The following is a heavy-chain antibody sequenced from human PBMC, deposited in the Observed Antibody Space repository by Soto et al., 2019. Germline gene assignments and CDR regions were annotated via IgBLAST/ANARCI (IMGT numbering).Heavy chain of an antibody. Sequence: LLPLSLTCAVGGESCSDYYWSRIRQPPGKGLEWIGEIDHSGNTNYSPSLKSRVTISVDTSKNQFSLKLTSVTAADAVVYFCVGGRGRLVGFDYWGQGTPVTVSS. CDR1: GESCSDYY. CDR2: IDHSGNT. D-gene: IGHD2-15*01. J-gene: IGHJ4*02. CDR3: VGGRGRLVGFDY. V-gene: IGHV4-34*01.